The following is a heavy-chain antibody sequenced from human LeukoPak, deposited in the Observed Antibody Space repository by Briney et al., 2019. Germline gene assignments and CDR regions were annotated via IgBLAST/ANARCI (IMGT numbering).Heavy chain of an antibody. J-gene: IGHJ4*02. CDR3: ARMVRGVYYFDH. V-gene: IGHV4-39*01. Sequence: SETLSLTCTVSGGSISSSSYYWGWIRQPPGKGLEWIGSIYYSGSTYYNPSLKSRVTISVDTSKNQFSLKLSSVTAADTAVYYCARMVRGVYYFDHWGQGTLVTVSS. CDR1: GGSISSSSYY. D-gene: IGHD3-10*01. CDR2: IYYSGST.